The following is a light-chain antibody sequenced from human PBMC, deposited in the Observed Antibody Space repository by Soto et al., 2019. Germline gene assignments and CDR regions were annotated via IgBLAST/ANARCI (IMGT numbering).Light chain of an antibody. J-gene: IGKJ3*01. CDR3: QQRSNWPPFT. CDR1: QGISNH. Sequence: TQSPSSLSASVGDRVTITCRASQGISNHLAWYQHKPGQAPRLLIYDASNRATGIPARFSGSGSGTDFTLTISSLEPEDFAVYYCQQRSNWPPFTFGPGTKVDI. V-gene: IGKV3-11*01. CDR2: DAS.